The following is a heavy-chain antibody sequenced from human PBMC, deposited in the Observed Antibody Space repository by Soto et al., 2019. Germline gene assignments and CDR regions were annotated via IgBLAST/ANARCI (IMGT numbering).Heavy chain of an antibody. V-gene: IGHV1-69*01. CDR2: IIPLFGTA. D-gene: IGHD6-19*01. J-gene: IGHJ4*02. CDR3: ARPKGSYSSGYYYFDY. CDR1: GGTFNTYA. Sequence: GASVKVCCKTSGGTFNTYAIYWVRQAPGQGLEWMGAIIPLFGTADYAQKFQGRVTITADESTSTASMELSSLRSEDTAVYYCARPKGSYSSGYYYFDYWGQGTLVTVSS.